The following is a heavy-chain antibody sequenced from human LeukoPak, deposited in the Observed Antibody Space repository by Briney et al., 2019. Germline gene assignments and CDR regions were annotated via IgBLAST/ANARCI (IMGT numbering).Heavy chain of an antibody. CDR3: ARDPIFGVVDDAFDI. CDR2: IYHSGST. Sequence: PSETLSLTCAVSGVSISRSNWWSWVRQPPGKGLEWIGEIYHSGSTNYNSSLESRLTISLDKSKNQLSLKLSSVTAADTAVYYCARDPIFGVVDDAFDIWGQGTMVTVSS. D-gene: IGHD3-3*01. J-gene: IGHJ3*02. V-gene: IGHV4-4*02. CDR1: GVSISRSNW.